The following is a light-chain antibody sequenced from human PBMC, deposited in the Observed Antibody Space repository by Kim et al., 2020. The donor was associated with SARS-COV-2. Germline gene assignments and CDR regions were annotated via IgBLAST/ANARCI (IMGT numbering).Light chain of an antibody. CDR3: QTWGPGIRV. V-gene: IGLV4-69*01. J-gene: IGLJ3*02. Sequence: SHKPTPPPSSRHNIYPTAWPHQTPAKGPRYLMKLNRDSNYIKGDGIPDRFSGSSSGAERYLSISSLQSEDEADYYCQTWGPGIRVFGGGTQLTVL. CDR1: SRHNIYP. CDR2: LNRDSNY.